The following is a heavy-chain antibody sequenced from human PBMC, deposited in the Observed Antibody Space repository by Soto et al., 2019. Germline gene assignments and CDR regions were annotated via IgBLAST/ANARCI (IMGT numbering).Heavy chain of an antibody. CDR3: ARDRIVPAAVFDY. J-gene: IGHJ4*02. V-gene: IGHV3-30-3*01. D-gene: IGHD2-2*01. CDR1: GFTFSSFA. CDR2: ISYDGNYK. Sequence: GGSLRLSCAASGFTFSSFAMHWVRQAPGKGLEWVAFISYDGNYKYYADSVKGRFTISRDNSKNTLYLQMNSLRAEDTTVYYCARDRIVPAAVFDYWGQGTLVTVSS.